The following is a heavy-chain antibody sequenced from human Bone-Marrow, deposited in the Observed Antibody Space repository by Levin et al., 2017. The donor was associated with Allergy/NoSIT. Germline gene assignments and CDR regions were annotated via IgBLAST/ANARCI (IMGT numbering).Heavy chain of an antibody. Sequence: GGSLRLSCAASGFTFSSYGMHWVRQAPGKGLEWVAVISYDGSNKYYADSVKGRFTISRDNSKNTLYLQMNSLRAEDTAVYYCAKDRGVVVTAYYFDYWGQGTLVTVSS. J-gene: IGHJ4*02. V-gene: IGHV3-30*18. CDR1: GFTFSSYG. CDR2: ISYDGSNK. CDR3: AKDRGVVVTAYYFDY. D-gene: IGHD2-21*02.